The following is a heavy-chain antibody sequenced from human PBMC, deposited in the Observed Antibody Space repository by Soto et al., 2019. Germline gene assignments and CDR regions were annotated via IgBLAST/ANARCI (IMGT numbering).Heavy chain of an antibody. J-gene: IGHJ4*02. CDR1: GFTFSSYG. CDR2: IWYDGSNK. D-gene: IGHD1-1*01. V-gene: IGHV3-33*01. Sequence: QVQLVESGGGVVQPGRSLRLSCAASGFTFSSYGMHWVRQAPSKGLEWVADIWYDGSNKYYADSVKGRFTISRDNSKNTLYLQMNSLRAEDTAVYYCARDLIQVGRRADPEPKYYFDYWGQGTLVTVSS. CDR3: ARDLIQVGRRADPEPKYYFDY.